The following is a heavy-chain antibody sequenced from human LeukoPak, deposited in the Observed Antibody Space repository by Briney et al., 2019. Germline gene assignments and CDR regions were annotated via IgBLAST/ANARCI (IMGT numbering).Heavy chain of an antibody. D-gene: IGHD6-19*01. V-gene: IGHV1-8*03. CDR3: ARRAVDNSYYYYMDV. CDR2: MNPKSGNT. CDR1: GYTFTSYD. J-gene: IGHJ6*03. Sequence: ASVKVSCKASGYTFTSYDINWVRQVTGQGLEWMGWMNPKSGNTGYAQKFQGRVTITRNTSISTAYMEVSSLRYEDTAVYYCARRAVDNSYYYYMDVWGKGTTVTISS.